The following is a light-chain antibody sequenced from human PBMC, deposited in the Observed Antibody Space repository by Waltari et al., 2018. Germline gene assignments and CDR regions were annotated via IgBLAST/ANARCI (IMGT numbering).Light chain of an antibody. CDR2: GAS. Sequence: TQPRSVSGSPGQSVTISCRARQSVSSSYLAWYQQKPGQAPRLLIYGASSRATGIPDRFSGSGSGTDFTLTISRLEPEDFAVYYCQQYGSSHETFGQGTKVEIK. J-gene: IGKJ1*01. V-gene: IGKV3-20*01. CDR1: QSVSSSY. CDR3: QQYGSSHET.